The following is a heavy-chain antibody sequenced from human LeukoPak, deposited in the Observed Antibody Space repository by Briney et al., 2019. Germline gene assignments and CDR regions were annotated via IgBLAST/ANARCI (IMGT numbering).Heavy chain of an antibody. D-gene: IGHD3-3*01. V-gene: IGHV3-30*18. CDR3: AKIADFWSGYLLYYFDY. CDR1: GFTFSSYG. Sequence: GGSLRLSCAASGFTFSSYGMHWVRQAPGKGLEWVAVISYDGSNKYYADSVKGRFTISRDNSKNTLYLQMNSLRAEDTAVYYCAKIADFWSGYLLYYFDYWGQGTLVTVSS. J-gene: IGHJ4*02. CDR2: ISYDGSNK.